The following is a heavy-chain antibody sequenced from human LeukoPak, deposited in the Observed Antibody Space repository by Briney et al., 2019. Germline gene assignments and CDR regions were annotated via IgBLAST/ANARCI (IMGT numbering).Heavy chain of an antibody. V-gene: IGHV4-39*01. D-gene: IGHD1-26*01. CDR1: GGSIISSAYS. CDR2: IYYSGSA. CDR3: ATLAGES. J-gene: IGHJ5*02. Sequence: PSETLSLTCTVSGGSIISSAYSWGWIRQPPGKGLEYIGNIYYSGSAYYNPSLKSRATLSVDTSNNQFSLRLTSVTAADTAVYYCATLAGESWGQGTLVTVSS.